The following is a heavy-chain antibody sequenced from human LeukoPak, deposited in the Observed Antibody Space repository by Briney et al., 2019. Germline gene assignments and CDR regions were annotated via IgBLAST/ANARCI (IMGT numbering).Heavy chain of an antibody. CDR1: GFTFSSYG. V-gene: IGHV3-30*03. CDR3: ARDKGKSGSYYFDY. J-gene: IGHJ4*02. Sequence: PGRSLRLSCAASGFTFSSYGMHWVRQAPGKGLEWVAVISYDGSNKYYADSVKGRFTISRDNSKNTLYLQMNSLRAEDTAVYYCARDKGKSGSYYFDYWGQGTLVTVSS. D-gene: IGHD1-26*01. CDR2: ISYDGSNK.